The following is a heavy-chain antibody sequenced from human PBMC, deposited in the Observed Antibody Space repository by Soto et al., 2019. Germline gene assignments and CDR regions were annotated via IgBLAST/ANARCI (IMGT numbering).Heavy chain of an antibody. CDR2: INAGNGNT. Sequence: ASVKVSCKASGYTFTSYAMHWVRQAPGQRLEWMGWINAGNGNTKYSQKFQGRVTITRDTSASTAYMELSSLRSEDTAVYYCARDGTTVNGAELDYYYSGMDVWGQGTTVTVSS. CDR3: ARDGTTVNGAELDYYYSGMDV. V-gene: IGHV1-3*01. CDR1: GYTFTSYA. J-gene: IGHJ6*02. D-gene: IGHD4-4*01.